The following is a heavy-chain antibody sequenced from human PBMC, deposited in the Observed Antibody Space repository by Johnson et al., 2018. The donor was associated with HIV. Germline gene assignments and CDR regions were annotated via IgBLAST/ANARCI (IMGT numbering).Heavy chain of an antibody. D-gene: IGHD4-17*01. Sequence: VQLVESGGGLVQPGESLRLSCAASGFTFSSYWMSWVRQAPGKGLEWVANIKQDGSEKYYVDSMKGRFTIYRDNPKYSLYLQINSLRAEDTAVYYCAREGTSEPLHRIYDYGDYPTFDIWGRGTMVTVSS. V-gene: IGHV3-7*01. CDR3: AREGTSEPLHRIYDYGDYPTFDI. J-gene: IGHJ3*02. CDR1: GFTFSSYW. CDR2: IKQDGSEK.